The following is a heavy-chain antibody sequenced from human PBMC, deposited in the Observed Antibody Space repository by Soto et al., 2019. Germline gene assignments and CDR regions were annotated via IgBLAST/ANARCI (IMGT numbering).Heavy chain of an antibody. D-gene: IGHD6-19*01. V-gene: IGHV4-39*01. CDR3: ARAKAVAGLNWFDP. CDR1: GGSISSSSYY. Sequence: SSETLSLTCTVSGGSISSSSYYWGWIRHPPGKGLEWIGSIYYSGSTYYNPSLKSRVTISVDTSKNQFSLKLSSVTAADTAVYYCARAKAVAGLNWFDPWGQGTLVTVSS. J-gene: IGHJ5*02. CDR2: IYYSGST.